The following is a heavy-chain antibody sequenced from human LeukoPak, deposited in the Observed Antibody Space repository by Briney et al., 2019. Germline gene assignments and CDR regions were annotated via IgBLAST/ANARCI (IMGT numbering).Heavy chain of an antibody. D-gene: IGHD4-17*01. V-gene: IGHV4-4*02. Sequence: DPSETLSLTCDVSGDSISTPHWWSWVRQPPGKGLEWIGEIFHSGRVNYIPSLQSRVTISLDKSKNQISLEVNSVTAADTAVYYCARLNADYGYYGPHDAFDIWGQGTLVAVSS. CDR1: GDSISTPHW. CDR3: ARLNADYGYYGPHDAFDI. CDR2: IFHSGRV. J-gene: IGHJ3*02.